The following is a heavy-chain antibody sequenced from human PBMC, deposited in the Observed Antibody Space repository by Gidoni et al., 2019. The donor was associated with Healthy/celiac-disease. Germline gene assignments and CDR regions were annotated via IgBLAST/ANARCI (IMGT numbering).Heavy chain of an antibody. V-gene: IGHV4-39*01. CDR1: GGSISSSSYY. CDR3: ANPYSSGWSYYFQH. Sequence: QLQLQESGPGLVKPSETLSLTCTVSGGSISSSSYYWGWIRQPPGKGLEWIGSIYYSGSTYYNPSLKSRVTISVDTSKNQFSLKLSSVTAADTAVYYCANPYSSGWSYYFQHWGQGTLVTVSS. CDR2: IYYSGST. J-gene: IGHJ1*01. D-gene: IGHD6-19*01.